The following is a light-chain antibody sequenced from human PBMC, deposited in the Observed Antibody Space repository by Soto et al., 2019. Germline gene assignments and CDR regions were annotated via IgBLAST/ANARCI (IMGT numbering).Light chain of an antibody. CDR1: SSDVGGYNY. CDR2: EVN. J-gene: IGLJ1*01. CDR3: SSYAGSTLYV. V-gene: IGLV2-8*01. Sequence: QSALTQPPSASGSPGQSVTISCTGTSSDVGGYNYVSWYQQHPGKAPKLMIYEVNKRPSGVPDRFSGSKSGNTASLTVSGLQAEDEADYYCSSYAGSTLYVFGTGTKLTVL.